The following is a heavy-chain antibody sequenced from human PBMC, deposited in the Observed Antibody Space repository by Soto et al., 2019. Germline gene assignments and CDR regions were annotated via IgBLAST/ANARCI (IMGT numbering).Heavy chain of an antibody. CDR3: ARENSYFDY. V-gene: IGHV1-18*01. CDR2: ISAYNANA. Sequence: QIQLLQTGAEVKKPGASVKVTCKASGYTFRNFGISWVRQAPGQGREWMGWISAYNANANYAQKFQGRLTMNADTSTSTAYMELRSLRSDDTAVYYCARENSYFDYWGQGTLVTVSS. CDR1: GYTFRNFG. J-gene: IGHJ4*02.